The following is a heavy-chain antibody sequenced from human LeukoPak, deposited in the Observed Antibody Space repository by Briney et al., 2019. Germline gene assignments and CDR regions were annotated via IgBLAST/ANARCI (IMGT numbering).Heavy chain of an antibody. J-gene: IGHJ3*02. CDR1: GFTFTSYG. CDR2: IDTSGSYI. CDR3: ARGRSITLLRGVAMSDGFDI. V-gene: IGHV3-21*01. D-gene: IGHD3-10*01. Sequence: PAGSLRLSCTASGFTFTSYGMNWVRQAPGKGLEWVSFIDTSGSYIYYGDSLKGRVTTSRDNAKNSLYLQMNGLRAEDTAVYYCARGRSITLLRGVAMSDGFDIWGQGAMVTVSS.